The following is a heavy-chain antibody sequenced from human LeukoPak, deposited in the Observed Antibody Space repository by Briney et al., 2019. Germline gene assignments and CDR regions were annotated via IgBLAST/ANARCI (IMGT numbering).Heavy chain of an antibody. CDR3: ARDPSSVTLYFFDY. CDR2: IDADNGDT. Sequence: ASVKVSCKASGYTFRGNYIHWLRQAPGQGLEWMGWIDADNGDTKSAQKFQGRVTMSRDTSISTAYMDLSSLSPDDAAVYYCARDPSSVTLYFFDYWGQGTLVTVSS. D-gene: IGHD4-11*01. V-gene: IGHV1-2*02. J-gene: IGHJ4*02. CDR1: GYTFRGNY.